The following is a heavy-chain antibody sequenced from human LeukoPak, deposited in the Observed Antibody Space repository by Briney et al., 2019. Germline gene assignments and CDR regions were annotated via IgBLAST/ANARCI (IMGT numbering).Heavy chain of an antibody. J-gene: IGHJ4*02. Sequence: GGSLRLSCAASGFTFSSYAMNWVRQAPGKGLEWVSATGSTGVSTFYADSVKGRFTVSRDNSKDTLSLQMNSLRAEDTAVYYCAKDPGVVPAHYFDYWGQGILVTVSS. CDR3: AKDPGVVPAHYFDY. CDR2: TGSTGVST. D-gene: IGHD2-2*01. V-gene: IGHV3-23*01. CDR1: GFTFSSYA.